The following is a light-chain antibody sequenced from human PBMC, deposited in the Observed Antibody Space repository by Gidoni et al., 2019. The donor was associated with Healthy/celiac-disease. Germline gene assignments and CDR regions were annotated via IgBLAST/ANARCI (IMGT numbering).Light chain of an antibody. V-gene: IGKV3-11*01. CDR1: QSVSSY. Sequence: EIVLTQSPATLSLSPGERATLSCRASQSVSSYLAWYQQKPGQAPRLLIYDASNSATGIPARFSGSGSGTDFTLTISSLEPEDFAVYYCQQRSNCPPLTFXGXTKVEIK. CDR3: QQRSNCPPLT. J-gene: IGKJ4*01. CDR2: DAS.